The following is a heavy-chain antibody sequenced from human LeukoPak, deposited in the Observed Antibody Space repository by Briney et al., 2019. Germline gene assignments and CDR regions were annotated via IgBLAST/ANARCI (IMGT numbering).Heavy chain of an antibody. CDR2: ISSSSSSYI. D-gene: IGHD3-10*01. J-gene: IGHJ4*02. V-gene: IGHV3-21*01. CDR3: ARVWFGEPHLDY. CDR1: GFTFSSYS. Sequence: PGGSLRLSCAASGFTFSSYSMNWVRQAPGKGLEWVSSISSSSSSYIYYADSVKGRFTISRDNAKNSLYLQMNSLRAEDTAVYYCARVWFGEPHLDYWGQGTLVTVSS.